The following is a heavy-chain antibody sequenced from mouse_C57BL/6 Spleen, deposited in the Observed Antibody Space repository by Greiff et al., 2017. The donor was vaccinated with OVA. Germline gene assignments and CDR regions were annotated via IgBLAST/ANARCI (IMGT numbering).Heavy chain of an antibody. CDR3: ARGGSSYDGYAMDY. Sequence: VKLVESGPELVKPGASVTISCKASGYAFSSSWMNWVKQRPGKGLEWIGRIYPGDGDTNYNGKFKGKATLTADKSSSTAYMQLSSLTSEGSAVYLCARGGSSYDGYAMDYWGQGTSVTVSS. J-gene: IGHJ4*01. CDR2: IYPGDGDT. CDR1: GYAFSSSW. D-gene: IGHD1-1*01. V-gene: IGHV1-82*01.